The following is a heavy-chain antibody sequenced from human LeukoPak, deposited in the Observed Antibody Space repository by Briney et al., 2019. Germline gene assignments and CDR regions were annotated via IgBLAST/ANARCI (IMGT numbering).Heavy chain of an antibody. CDR1: ALTFSSYW. CDR3: ATSPLVTGTPYYFDN. J-gene: IGHJ4*02. V-gene: IGHV3-74*01. D-gene: IGHD2-21*02. CDR2: INTDASST. Sequence: GGSLRLSCAASALTFSSYWMHWVRQAPGRGLVWVSRINTDASSTTYADSVKGRFTIFRDNAKNTLYLQMNSLRAEDTAVYYCATSPLVTGTPYYFDNWGQGTLVTVSS.